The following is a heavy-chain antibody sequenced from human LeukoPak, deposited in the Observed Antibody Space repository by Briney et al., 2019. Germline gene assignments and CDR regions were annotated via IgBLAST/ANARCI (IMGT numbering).Heavy chain of an antibody. D-gene: IGHD6-13*01. CDR3: AGVPGSSWTFDY. CDR1: GFTFSSYW. J-gene: IGHJ4*02. V-gene: IGHV3-7*03. Sequence: SGGSLRLSCAASGFTFSSYWMSWVRQAPGKGLEWVANIKQDGSEKYYVDSVKGRFTISRDNADNSLYLQMHSLRADDTAIYYCAGVPGSSWTFDYWGQGTLVTVSS. CDR2: IKQDGSEK.